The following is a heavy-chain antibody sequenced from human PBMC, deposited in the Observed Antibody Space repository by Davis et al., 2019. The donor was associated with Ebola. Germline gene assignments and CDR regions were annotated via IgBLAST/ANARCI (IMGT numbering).Heavy chain of an antibody. CDR3: ARGRYSYGYFDY. J-gene: IGHJ4*02. D-gene: IGHD5-18*01. Sequence: SETLSLTCTVSGGSISSGGYYWSWIRQHPEKGLEWLGYISYSGSTYYNPSLKSRVTISVDTSKNQFSLKLRSVTAADTAVYYCARGRYSYGYFDYWGQGTLVTVSP. CDR2: ISYSGST. CDR1: GGSISSGGYY. V-gene: IGHV4-31*03.